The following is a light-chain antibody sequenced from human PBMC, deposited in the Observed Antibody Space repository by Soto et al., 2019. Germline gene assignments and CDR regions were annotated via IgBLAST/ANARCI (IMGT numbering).Light chain of an antibody. V-gene: IGLV1-44*01. J-gene: IGLJ3*02. CDR1: RSNVGSNS. Sequence: QSVLTQPPSASGTPGQRVTISCSGSRSNVGSNSVNWYQQLPGTAPKLLIYSNNQRPSGVPDRFSGSKSGTSASLAISGLQSEDEADYYCAAWDDSLNAWVFGEVTQLTVL. CDR3: AAWDDSLNAWV. CDR2: SNN.